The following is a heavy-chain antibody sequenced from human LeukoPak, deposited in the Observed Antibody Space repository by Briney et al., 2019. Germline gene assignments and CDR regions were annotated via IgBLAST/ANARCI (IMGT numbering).Heavy chain of an antibody. CDR1: GGFISSYY. J-gene: IGHJ4*02. CDR2: IYTSGST. Sequence: SETLSLTCTVSGGFISSYYWSWIRQPAGKGLEWIGRIYTSGSTNYNPSLKSRVTMSVDTSKNQFSLKLSSVTAADTAVYYCARYDSRPGGSYYFDYWGQGTLVTVSS. D-gene: IGHD3-22*01. CDR3: ARYDSRPGGSYYFDY. V-gene: IGHV4-4*07.